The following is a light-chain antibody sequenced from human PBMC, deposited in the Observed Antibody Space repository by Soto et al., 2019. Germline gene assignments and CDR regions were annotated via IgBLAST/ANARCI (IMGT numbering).Light chain of an antibody. CDR2: GAS. J-gene: IGKJ1*01. CDR3: QQSVGSRT. CDR1: QSVSSSY. V-gene: IGKV3-20*01. Sequence: EIVLTQSPGTLSLSPGERATLSCRASQSVSSSYLAWYQQKPGQAPRLLIYGASNRATGIPDRFSGGGSGTDFTLTISRLEPEDFAVYYCQQSVGSRTFGQGTKV.